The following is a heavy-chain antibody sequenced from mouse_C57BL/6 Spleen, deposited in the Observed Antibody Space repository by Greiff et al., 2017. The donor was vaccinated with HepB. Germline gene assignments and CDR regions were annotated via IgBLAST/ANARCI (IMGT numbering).Heavy chain of an antibody. Sequence: EVKLQQSGAELVRPGASVKLSCTASGFNIKDDYMHWVKQRPEQGLEWIGWIDPENGDTEYASKFQGKATITADTSSNTAYLQLSSLTSEDTAVYYCTTGPGAWFAYWGQGTLVTVSA. V-gene: IGHV14-4*01. CDR2: IDPENGDT. CDR1: GFNIKDDY. CDR3: TTGPGAWFAY. J-gene: IGHJ3*01.